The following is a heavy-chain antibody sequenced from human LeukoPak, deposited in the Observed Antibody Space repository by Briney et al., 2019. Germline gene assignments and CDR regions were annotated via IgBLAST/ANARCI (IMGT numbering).Heavy chain of an antibody. CDR1: GFTFSSYA. CDR3: AKGGGSYYVLDY. D-gene: IGHD1-26*01. J-gene: IGHJ4*02. CDR2: ISYDGSNK. V-gene: IGHV3-30*04. Sequence: GGSLRLSCAASGFTFSSYAMHWVRQAPGKGLEWVAVISYDGSNKYYADSVKGRFTISRDNSKNTLYLQMNSLRAEDTAVYYCAKGGGSYYVLDYWGQGTLVTVSS.